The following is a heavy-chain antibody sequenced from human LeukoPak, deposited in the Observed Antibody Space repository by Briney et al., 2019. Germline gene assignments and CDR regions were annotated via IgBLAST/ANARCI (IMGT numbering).Heavy chain of an antibody. Sequence: SETLSLTCAVSGYSISSGYYWGWIRQPPGKGLEWIGSIYHSGNTYYNPSLKSRVTISVDTSKNQFSLKLSSVTAADTAVYYCARRYYDFWSGYYPAAFDIWGQGTMVTVSS. CDR1: GYSISSGYY. CDR3: ARRYYDFWSGYYPAAFDI. D-gene: IGHD3-3*01. V-gene: IGHV4-38-2*01. CDR2: IYHSGNT. J-gene: IGHJ3*02.